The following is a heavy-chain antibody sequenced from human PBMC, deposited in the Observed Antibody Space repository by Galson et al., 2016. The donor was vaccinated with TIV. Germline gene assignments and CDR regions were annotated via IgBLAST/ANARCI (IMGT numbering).Heavy chain of an antibody. J-gene: IGHJ4*02. CDR2: IDPLGGGT. CDR3: ATFSGARGPFDY. CDR1: GYTLSHYY. V-gene: IGHV1-46*01. Sequence: SVKLSCKASGYTLSHYYMHWVRQAPGQGLEWVGVIDPLGGGTTYAPQFQGRVTMTRDTSTSTVYMELTSLKSDDTAIFYCATFSGARGPFDYWGQGTLVAVSS. D-gene: IGHD2-15*01.